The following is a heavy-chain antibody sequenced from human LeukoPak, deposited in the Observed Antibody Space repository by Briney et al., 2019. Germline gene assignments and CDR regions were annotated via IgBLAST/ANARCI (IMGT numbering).Heavy chain of an antibody. CDR2: VYHTGNM. V-gene: IGHV4-30-2*01. Sequence: SETLSLTCAVSGGSVNSGGFSWTWIRRPPGKGLEWIGYVYHTGNMYFNPSLEGRVTISLDTSKNQFSLELTSVTAADTAVYFCARGVEGYDVSGFYYDYWGQGTLVTVSS. CDR3: ARGVEGYDVSGFYYDY. D-gene: IGHD3-22*01. CDR1: GGSVNSGGFS. J-gene: IGHJ4*02.